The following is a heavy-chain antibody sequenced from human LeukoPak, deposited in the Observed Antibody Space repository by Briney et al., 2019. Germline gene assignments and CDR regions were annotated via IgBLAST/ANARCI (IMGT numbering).Heavy chain of an antibody. CDR1: GGPFSSYA. Sequence: SVKVSCKASGGPFSSYAISWVRPGAGHGLEWMGGIIPIFGTANYAQKFQGRVTITADESTSTAYMELSSLRSEDTAVYYCAGSSTSRLSMDVWGKGTTVTVSS. D-gene: IGHD2-2*01. CDR3: AGSSTSRLSMDV. J-gene: IGHJ6*03. CDR2: IIPIFGTA. V-gene: IGHV1-69*01.